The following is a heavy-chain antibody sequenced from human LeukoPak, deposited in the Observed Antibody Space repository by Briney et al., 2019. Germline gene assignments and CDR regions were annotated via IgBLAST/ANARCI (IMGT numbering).Heavy chain of an antibody. V-gene: IGHV3-23*01. D-gene: IGHD1-1*01. CDR2: ISGVGSNT. J-gene: IGHJ4*02. CDR1: VFSFRGSY. CDR3: EKWVGGGTTPTDY. Sequence: GGSLSLSRAFWVFSFRGSYVPWVSQAPGKGLEWVSVISGVGSNTDYADSVKGRFTISRDNSKNTMSLQMNSLRAEDTAIYYCEKWVGGGTTPTDYWGQGTLVTVSS.